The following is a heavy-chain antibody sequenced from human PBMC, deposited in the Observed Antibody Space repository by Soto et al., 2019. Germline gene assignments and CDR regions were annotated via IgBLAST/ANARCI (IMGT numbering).Heavy chain of an antibody. J-gene: IGHJ6*02. CDR3: ARTSAAGKYYYGMDV. Sequence: GESLKSSCTGCGYSFTSYWIGWVRQMPGKGLEWMGIIYPGDSDTRYSPSFQGQVTISADKSISTAYLQWSSLKASDTAMYYCARTSAAGKYYYGMDVWGQGTTVTVSS. D-gene: IGHD6-13*01. CDR2: IYPGDSDT. CDR1: GYSFTSYW. V-gene: IGHV5-51*01.